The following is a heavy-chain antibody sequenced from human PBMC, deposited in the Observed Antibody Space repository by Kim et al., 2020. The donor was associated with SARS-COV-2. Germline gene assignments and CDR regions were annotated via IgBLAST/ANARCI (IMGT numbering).Heavy chain of an antibody. V-gene: IGHV3-30-3*01. CDR2: ISYDGSNK. CDR3: ARPDSGSYWSYFDY. J-gene: IGHJ4*02. CDR1: GFTFSSYA. D-gene: IGHD1-26*01. Sequence: GGSLRLSCAASGFTFSSYAMYWVRQAPGKGLEWVAVISYDGSNKYYADSVKGRFTISRDNSKNTLYLQMNSLRAEDTAVYYCARPDSGSYWSYFDYWGQGTLVTVSS.